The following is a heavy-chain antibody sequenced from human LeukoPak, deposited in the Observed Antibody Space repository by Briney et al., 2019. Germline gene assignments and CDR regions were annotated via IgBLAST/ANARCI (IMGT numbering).Heavy chain of an antibody. CDR2: IYHSGST. V-gene: IGHV4-30-2*01. J-gene: IGHJ4*02. CDR1: GGSISSGGYS. CDR3: ARLVAATGNFDY. Sequence: PSETLSLTCAVSGGSISSGGYSWSWIRQPPGKGLAWIGYIYHSGSTYYNPSLKSRVTISVDRSKNQFSLKLSSVTAADTAVYYCARLVAATGNFDYWGQGTLVTVSS. D-gene: IGHD6-13*01.